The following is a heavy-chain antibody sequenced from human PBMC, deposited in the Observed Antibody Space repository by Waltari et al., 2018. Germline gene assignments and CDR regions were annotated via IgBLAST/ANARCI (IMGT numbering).Heavy chain of an antibody. CDR2: IWFDGSAK. CDR1: GFTFSGHA. V-gene: IGHV3-30*14. D-gene: IGHD1-1*01. CDR3: ARVDGTNALDY. J-gene: IGHJ4*02. Sequence: VQLVESGGGLVQPGGSLRLSCAASGFTFSGHAMHWVRLTPGKGLEWVAVIWFDGSAKYYADSLKDRFTISRDNSQNMLYLQMNNLKFEDTAIYYCARVDGTNALDYWGQGVLVTVSS.